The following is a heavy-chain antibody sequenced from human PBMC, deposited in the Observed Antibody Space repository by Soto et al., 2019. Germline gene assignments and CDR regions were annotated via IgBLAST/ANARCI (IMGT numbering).Heavy chain of an antibody. J-gene: IGHJ3*02. Sequence: QVQLQQWGAGLLKPSETLSLTCAVFGGSVNSGNYYWSWIRQPPGKGLEWIGEISHSGGTHFNPSPKSRGSISVDTSKNQFSLKMSSVTAADTALYYCARVERGTATTVVDAFDIWGPGTMVTVSS. CDR3: ARVERGTATTVVDAFDI. V-gene: IGHV4-34*01. CDR2: ISHSGGT. CDR1: GGSVNSGNYY. D-gene: IGHD1-1*01.